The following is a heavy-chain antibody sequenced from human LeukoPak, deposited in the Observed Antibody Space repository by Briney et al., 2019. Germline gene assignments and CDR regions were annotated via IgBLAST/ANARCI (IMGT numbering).Heavy chain of an antibody. CDR2: IYRGGTT. V-gene: IGHV3-53*01. CDR1: GFTITNNY. J-gene: IGHJ6*04. D-gene: IGHD3-10*01. CDR3: ASDQPGASV. Sequence: GGSLRLSCAASGFTITNNYMRWVRLAPGKGLEWISAIYRGGTTYYVDSVKGRFTISRDNSKNKVHLQMNGLTPEDTAVYYCASDQPGASVWGKGTTVTVSS.